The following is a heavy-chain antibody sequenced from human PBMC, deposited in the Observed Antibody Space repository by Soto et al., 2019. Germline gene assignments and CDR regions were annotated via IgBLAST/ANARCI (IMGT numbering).Heavy chain of an antibody. CDR2: IDPSDSYT. CDR3: ARHGADSSSSLYWFDP. D-gene: IGHD6-6*01. J-gene: IGHJ5*02. V-gene: IGHV5-10-1*01. CDR1: GYSFNSYW. Sequence: PGASLKISCQGSGYSFNSYWISWVRQMPGKGLEWMGRIDPSDSYTNYSPSFQGHVTISADKSISTAYLQWSSLKASDTAMYYCARHGADSSSSLYWFDPWGQGTLVTVSS.